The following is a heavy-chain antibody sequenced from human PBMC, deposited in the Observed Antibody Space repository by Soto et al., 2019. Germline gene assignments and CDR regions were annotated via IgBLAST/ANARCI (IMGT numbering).Heavy chain of an antibody. CDR1: GGSSSSGGYY. CDR3: AREGPNDDYGDYGGSGYFDY. CDR2: IYYSGST. V-gene: IGHV4-31*03. D-gene: IGHD4-17*01. Sequence: SETLSLTCTVSGGSSSSGGYYWSWIRQHPGKGLEWIGYIYYSGSTYYNPSLKSRVTISVDTSKNQFSLKLSSVTAADTAVYYCAREGPNDDYGDYGGSGYFDYWGQGNLVTVSX. J-gene: IGHJ4*02.